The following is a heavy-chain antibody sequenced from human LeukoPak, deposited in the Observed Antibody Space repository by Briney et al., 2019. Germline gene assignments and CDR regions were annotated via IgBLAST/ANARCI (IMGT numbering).Heavy chain of an antibody. D-gene: IGHD3-3*01. CDR3: ARDQGGKDFWSGYYSRNWFDP. J-gene: IGHJ5*02. V-gene: IGHV1-18*04. CDR2: ISAYNGNT. CDR1: GYTFTGYY. Sequence: ASVKVSCKASGYTFTGYYMHWVRQAPGQGLEWMGWISAYNGNTNYAQKLQGRVTMTTDTSTSTAYMELRSLRSDDTAVYYCARDQGGKDFWSGYYSRNWFDPWGQGTLVTVSS.